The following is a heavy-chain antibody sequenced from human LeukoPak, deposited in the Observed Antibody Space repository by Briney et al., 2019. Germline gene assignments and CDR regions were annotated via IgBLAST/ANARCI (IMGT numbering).Heavy chain of an antibody. CDR3: ASLDESRYFDY. CDR1: GFTFSSYA. V-gene: IGHV3-21*01. J-gene: IGHJ4*02. CDR2: ISSSSSYI. D-gene: IGHD6-13*01. Sequence: PGGSLRLSCAASGFTFSSYAMSWVRQAPGKGLEWVSSISSSSSYIYYADSVKGRFTISRDSAKNSLYLQMNSLRAEDTAVYYCASLDESRYFDYWGQGTLVTVSS.